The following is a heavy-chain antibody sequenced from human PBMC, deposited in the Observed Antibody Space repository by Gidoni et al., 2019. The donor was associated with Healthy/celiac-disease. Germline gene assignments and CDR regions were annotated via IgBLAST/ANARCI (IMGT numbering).Heavy chain of an antibody. V-gene: IGHV3-23*01. D-gene: IGHD1-26*01. J-gene: IGHJ4*02. CDR3: AKEQWELLLLDY. CDR2: ISGSGGST. Sequence: EVQLLESGGGLVQPGGSLRLSCAASGFSFSSYAMSWVRQAPGKGLEWFSAISGSGGSTYYADSVKGLFTISRDNSKNTLYLQMNSLRAEDTAVYYCAKEQWELLLLDYWGQGTLVTVSS. CDR1: GFSFSSYA.